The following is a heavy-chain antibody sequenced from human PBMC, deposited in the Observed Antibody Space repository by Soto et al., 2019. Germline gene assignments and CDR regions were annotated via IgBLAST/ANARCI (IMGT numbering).Heavy chain of an antibody. Sequence: GGSLRLSCAASGITFIYAWMDWVRQAPGKRLELVGRIKSQASGGTIDYAAPVKGRFTISRDDSKNTVYLQMDSLKTEDTAVYYCTHLLSLAHPYSYLWGQGTQVTVSS. CDR2: IKSQASGGTI. CDR3: THLLSLAHPYSYL. CDR1: GITFIYAW. V-gene: IGHV3-15*07. D-gene: IGHD2-21*01. J-gene: IGHJ4*02.